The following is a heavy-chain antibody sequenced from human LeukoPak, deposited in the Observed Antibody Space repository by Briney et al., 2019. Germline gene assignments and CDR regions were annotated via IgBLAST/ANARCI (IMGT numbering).Heavy chain of an antibody. CDR1: GYTFISYG. CDR2: ISTYNGNT. D-gene: IGHD5-18*01. CDR3: ARDLDTAMVLPY. V-gene: IGHV1-18*01. J-gene: IGHJ4*02. Sequence: ASVKVSCKASGYTFISYGISWVRQAPGQGLEWMGWISTYNGNTNYAQKLQGRVTMTTDTSTSTAYMELSSLRSEDTAVYYCARDLDTAMVLPYWGQGTLVTVSS.